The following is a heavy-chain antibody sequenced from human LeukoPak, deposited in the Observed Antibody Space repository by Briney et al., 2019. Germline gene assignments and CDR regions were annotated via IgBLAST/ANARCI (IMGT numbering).Heavy chain of an antibody. V-gene: IGHV3-49*04. CDR2: IRSKAYGGTT. D-gene: IGHD7-27*01. Sequence: GGSLRLSCTASGFIFGDYAMSWVRQAPGKGLECVGFIRSKAYGGTTEYAASVKGRFTISRDDSKSIAYLQMNSLKTEDTAVYYCTRWDWGAADAFHIWGQGTMVTVSS. CDR1: GFIFGDYA. J-gene: IGHJ3*02. CDR3: TRWDWGAADAFHI.